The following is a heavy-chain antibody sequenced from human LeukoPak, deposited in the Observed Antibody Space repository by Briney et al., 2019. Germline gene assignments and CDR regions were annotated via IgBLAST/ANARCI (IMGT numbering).Heavy chain of an antibody. Sequence: SETLSLTRTVPGGSISSYYWSWIRRPPGKGLEWIGYIYYSGSTNYNPSLKSRVTISVDTSKNQFSLKLSSVTAADTAVYYCARGYYFDYWGQGTLVTVSS. J-gene: IGHJ4*02. CDR3: ARGYYFDY. CDR1: GGSISSYY. V-gene: IGHV4-59*01. CDR2: IYYSGST.